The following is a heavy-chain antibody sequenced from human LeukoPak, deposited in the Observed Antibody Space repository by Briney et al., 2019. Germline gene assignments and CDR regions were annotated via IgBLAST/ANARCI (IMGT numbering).Heavy chain of an antibody. Sequence: GGSLRLSCAASGFTFSDSYMSWIRQAPGKGLEWVSYISGSSNDINYADPVKGRFTVSRDNTKNLLFLQMNSLRVEDTAVYYCAKVLRGYRSDYFWGQGTLVTVSS. D-gene: IGHD5-18*01. CDR2: ISGSSNDI. CDR1: GFTFSDSY. V-gene: IGHV3-11*06. J-gene: IGHJ4*02. CDR3: AKVLRGYRSDYF.